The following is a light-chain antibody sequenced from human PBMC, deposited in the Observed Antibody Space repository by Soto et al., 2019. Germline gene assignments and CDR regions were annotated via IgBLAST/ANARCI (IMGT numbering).Light chain of an antibody. CDR1: QNIYTW. V-gene: IGKV1-5*03. CDR3: QQYERYST. CDR2: KAS. Sequence: DYQVTQSPSTLSAPVGDRVTITCRASQNIYTWLAWYQQKPGIAPKLLIHKASTLESGVPSRFSGSGYGTEFTLTISGLQPEDSATYYCQQYERYSTFGQGTKVDIK. J-gene: IGKJ1*01.